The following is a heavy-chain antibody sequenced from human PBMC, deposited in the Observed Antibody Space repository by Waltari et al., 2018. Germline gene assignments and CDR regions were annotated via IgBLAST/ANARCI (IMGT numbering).Heavy chain of an antibody. V-gene: IGHV4-59*01. D-gene: IGHD5-12*01. Sequence: QVQLQESGPGLVKPSETLSLTCPVSGGSISSYYWSWNRHPPGKGLEWIGYIYYSGSTNYNPSLKSRVTISVDTSKNQFSLKLSSVTAADTAVYYCARGYSGYDYYYYYGMDVWGQGTTVTVSS. CDR3: ARGYSGYDYYYYYGMDV. J-gene: IGHJ6*02. CDR1: GGSISSYY. CDR2: IYYSGST.